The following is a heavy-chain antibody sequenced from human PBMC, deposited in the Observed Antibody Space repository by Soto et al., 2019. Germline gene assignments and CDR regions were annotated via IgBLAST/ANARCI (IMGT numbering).Heavy chain of an antibody. CDR2: ISYDGSNK. D-gene: IGHD3-10*01. J-gene: IGHJ4*02. Sequence: GGSLRLSCAASGFTFSSYAMHWVRQAPGKALEWVAVISYDGSNKYYADSVKGRFTISRDNSKNTLYLQMNSLRAEDTAVYYCARDSTMVTRSYFDYWGQGT. CDR1: GFTFSSYA. CDR3: ARDSTMVTRSYFDY. V-gene: IGHV3-30-3*01.